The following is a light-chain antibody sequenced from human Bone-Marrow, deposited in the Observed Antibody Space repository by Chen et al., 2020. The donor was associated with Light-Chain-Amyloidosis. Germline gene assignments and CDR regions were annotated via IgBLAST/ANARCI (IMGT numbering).Light chain of an antibody. Sequence: EIVLTQSPGTLSLSPGESASLSCRASQSISDRYLAWYQQKPGQAPRLLIFGSSTRATGIPDRFTGSGSGTDFTLSISSLEPEDFAVYCCQQYSMSPPITFGQGTRLEIK. V-gene: IGKV3-20*01. J-gene: IGKJ5*01. CDR1: QSISDRY. CDR2: GSS. CDR3: QQYSMSPPIT.